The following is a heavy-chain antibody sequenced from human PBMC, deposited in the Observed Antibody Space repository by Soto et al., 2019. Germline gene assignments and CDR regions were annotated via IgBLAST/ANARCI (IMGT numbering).Heavy chain of an antibody. V-gene: IGHV5-51*01. CDR3: ARLTHYPHDAFDI. CDR1: GYSFTSYW. Sequence: GESLKISCKGSGYSFTSYWIGWVRQMPGKGLEWMGIIYPGDSDTRYSPSFQGQVTISADKPISTAYLQWSSLKASDTAMYYCARLTHYPHDAFDIWGQGTMVTVSS. J-gene: IGHJ3*02. CDR2: IYPGDSDT. D-gene: IGHD1-20*01.